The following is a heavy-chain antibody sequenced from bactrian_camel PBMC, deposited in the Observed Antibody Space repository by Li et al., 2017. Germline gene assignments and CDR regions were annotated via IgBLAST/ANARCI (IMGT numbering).Heavy chain of an antibody. CDR1: GYWSSMC. CDR3: AAGCTTAFQSDYSLARSSNY. J-gene: IGHJ4*01. CDR2: ILSEGRL. D-gene: IGHD4*01. V-gene: IGHV3S63*01. Sequence: HVQLVESGGGSIEAGGSLRLACATFGYWSSMCIGWFRQAPGKQEREGVASILSEGRLGYAESVKGRFTITADKAKNTLYLQMNNLKPEDTAMYYCAAGCTTAFQSDYSLARSSNYWGQGTQVTVS.